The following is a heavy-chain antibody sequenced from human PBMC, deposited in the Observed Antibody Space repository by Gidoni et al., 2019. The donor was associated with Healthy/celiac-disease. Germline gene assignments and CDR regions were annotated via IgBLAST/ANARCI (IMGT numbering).Heavy chain of an antibody. CDR2: INHSGST. Sequence: QVQLQQWGAGLLKPSETLSLTCAVYGGSFSGYYWSWIRQPPGKGLEWIGEINHSGSTNYNPSLKSRVTISVDTSKNQFSLKLSSVTAADTAVYYCARAELRFHAFDIWGQGTMVTVSS. D-gene: IGHD3-10*01. V-gene: IGHV4-34*01. J-gene: IGHJ3*02. CDR3: ARAELRFHAFDI. CDR1: GGSFSGYY.